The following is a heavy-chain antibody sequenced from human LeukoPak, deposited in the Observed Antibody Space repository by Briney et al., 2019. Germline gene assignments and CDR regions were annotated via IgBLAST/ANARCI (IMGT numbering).Heavy chain of an antibody. CDR2: TYYTSKWYN. CDR3: AGGIRDGYNPTFDY. J-gene: IGHJ4*02. D-gene: IGHD5-24*01. V-gene: IGHV6-1*01. CDR1: GDSVSTNSAA. Sequence: SQTLSLTCAISGDSVSTNSAAWNWIKQSPSRGLYWLGRTYYTSKWYNDYALSMKGRITINPDTSKNQFSLQLNSVTPEDTVFYHGAGGIRDGYNPTFDYWGQGTLVTVSS.